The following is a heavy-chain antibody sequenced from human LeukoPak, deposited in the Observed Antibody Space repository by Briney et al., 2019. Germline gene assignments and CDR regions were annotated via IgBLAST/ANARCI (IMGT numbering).Heavy chain of an antibody. CDR1: GSTFSSYA. V-gene: IGHV3-30-3*01. J-gene: IGHJ5*02. Sequence: GRSLRLSCAASGSTFSSYAMHWVRQAPGKGLEWVAVISYDGSNKYYADSVKGRFTISRDNSKNTLYLQMNSLRAEDTAVYYCATTVGRDIAVAGEGWFDPWGQGTLVTVSS. D-gene: IGHD6-19*01. CDR2: ISYDGSNK. CDR3: ATTVGRDIAVAGEGWFDP.